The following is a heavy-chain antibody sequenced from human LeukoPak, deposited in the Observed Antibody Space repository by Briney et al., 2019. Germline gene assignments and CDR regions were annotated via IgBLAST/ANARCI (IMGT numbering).Heavy chain of an antibody. CDR1: GFTFSSYW. V-gene: IGHV3-7*01. J-gene: IGHJ6*02. CDR2: IKQDGSEK. D-gene: IGHD3-9*01. CDR3: ASPILRYFDWSDYGMDV. Sequence: GGSLRLSCAASGFTFSSYWMSWVRQAPGKGLEWVANIKQDGSEKYYVDSVKGRFTISRDNAKNSLYLQMNSLRAEDTAVYYCASPILRYFDWSDYGMDVWGQGTTVTVSS.